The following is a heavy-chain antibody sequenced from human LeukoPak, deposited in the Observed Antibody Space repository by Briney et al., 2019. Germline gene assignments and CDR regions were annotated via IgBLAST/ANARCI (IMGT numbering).Heavy chain of an antibody. CDR1: GYTFTSYY. D-gene: IGHD1-26*01. V-gene: IGHV1-46*01. Sequence: ASVKVSCKASGYTFTSYYMHWVRQAPGQGLEWMGIINPSGGSTSYAQKFQGRVTMTRDTSTSTVYMELSSLKSEDTAVYYCARGIGGSYYAGYYFDYWGQGTLVTVSS. J-gene: IGHJ4*02. CDR2: INPSGGST. CDR3: ARGIGGSYYAGYYFDY.